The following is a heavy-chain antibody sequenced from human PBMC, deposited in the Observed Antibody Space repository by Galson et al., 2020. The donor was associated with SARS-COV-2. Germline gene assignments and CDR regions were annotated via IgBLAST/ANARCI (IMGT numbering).Heavy chain of an antibody. CDR3: AKDLLGYCSSTSCPAYYYYYMDV. Sequence: GGSLRLSCAASGFTFSSYAMSWVRQAPGKGLEWVSAISGSGGSTYYADSVKGRFTISRDNSKNTLYLQMNSLRAEDTAVYYCAKDLLGYCSSTSCPAYYYYYMDVWGKGTTVTVSS. CDR1: GFTFSSYA. D-gene: IGHD2-2*01. J-gene: IGHJ6*03. V-gene: IGHV3-23*01. CDR2: ISGSGGST.